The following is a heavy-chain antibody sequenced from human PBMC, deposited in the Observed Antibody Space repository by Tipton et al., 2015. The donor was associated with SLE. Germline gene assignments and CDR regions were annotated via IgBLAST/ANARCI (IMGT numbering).Heavy chain of an antibody. CDR1: GASISGSGYY. J-gene: IGHJ4*02. V-gene: IGHV4-39*01. CDR3: AKPTGSGGFFDH. CDR2: VYYSAST. Sequence: LRLSCTVSGASISGSGYYWGWIRQSPGKGLEWIGSVYYSASTYYNPSLKGRVTISLDTSKNQFSLKMTSVTGADTAIYYCAKPTGSGGFFDHWCQGAQVTVSS. D-gene: IGHD3-10*01.